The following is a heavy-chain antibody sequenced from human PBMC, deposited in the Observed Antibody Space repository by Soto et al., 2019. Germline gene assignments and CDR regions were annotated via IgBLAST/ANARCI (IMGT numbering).Heavy chain of an antibody. CDR1: GFTFSDYW. Sequence: GGSLRLSCATSGFTFSDYWMTWVRQAPGKGLEWVANIKQDGSDKYYVDSVKGRFTISRDNVKNSLYLQMNSLRAEDTAVYYCARDCFAPFDYWGQGILVTVSS. V-gene: IGHV3-7*05. CDR2: IKQDGSDK. CDR3: ARDCFAPFDY. J-gene: IGHJ4*02.